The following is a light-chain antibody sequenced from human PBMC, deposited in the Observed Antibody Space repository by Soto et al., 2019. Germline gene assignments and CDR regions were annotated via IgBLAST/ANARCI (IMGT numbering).Light chain of an antibody. Sequence: QSALTQPASVSGSLGQSITISCTGTSSDVGAYGYVSWYQQYPGKVPKLIIYDVTYRPSGVSNRFSGSKSGNTASLTISGLQAEDETDYYCSSHTSSGTRVFGTGTKLTVL. V-gene: IGLV2-14*03. CDR1: SSDVGAYGY. CDR2: DVT. CDR3: SSHTSSGTRV. J-gene: IGLJ1*01.